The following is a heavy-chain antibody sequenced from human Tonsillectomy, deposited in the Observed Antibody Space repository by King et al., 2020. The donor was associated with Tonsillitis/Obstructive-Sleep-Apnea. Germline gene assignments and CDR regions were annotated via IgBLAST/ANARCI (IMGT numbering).Heavy chain of an antibody. CDR3: ARLHIGGAMVSY. Sequence: VQLVESGAEVKKPGESLRISCKGSGYSFTSYWISWVRQMPGKGLEWLGRIYPSDSYHNYSPSFQGHVPISADKSISTAYLQWSSLKASDTAMYYCARLHIGGAMVSYWGQGTLVTVSS. CDR2: IYPSDSYH. V-gene: IGHV5-10-1*01. D-gene: IGHD1-26*01. CDR1: GYSFTSYW. J-gene: IGHJ4*02.